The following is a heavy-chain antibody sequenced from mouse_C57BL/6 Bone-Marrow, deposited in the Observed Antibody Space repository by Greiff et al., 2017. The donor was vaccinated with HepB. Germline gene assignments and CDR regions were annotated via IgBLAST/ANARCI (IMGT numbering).Heavy chain of an antibody. V-gene: IGHV5-12*01. CDR3: ARAVYYYGSSPWYFDV. J-gene: IGHJ1*03. CDR2: ISNGGGST. Sequence: DVKLVESGGGLVQPGGSLKLSCAASGFTFSDYYMYWVRQTPEKRLEWVAYISNGGGSTYYPDTVKGRFTISRDNAKNTLYLQMSRLKSEDTAMYYCARAVYYYGSSPWYFDVWGTGTTVTVSS. D-gene: IGHD1-1*01. CDR1: GFTFSDYY.